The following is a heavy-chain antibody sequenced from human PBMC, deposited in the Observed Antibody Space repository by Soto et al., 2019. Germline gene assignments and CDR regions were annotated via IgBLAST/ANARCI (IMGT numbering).Heavy chain of an antibody. V-gene: IGHV3-48*02. CDR3: ARGSYYYGSGSYSDFDY. D-gene: IGHD3-10*01. Sequence: GSLRLSCAASGFTFSSYSMNWVRQAPGKGLEWVSYISSSSSTIYYADSVKGRFTISRDNAKNSLYLQMNSLRDEDTAVYYCARGSYYYGSGSYSDFDYWGQGTLVTVSS. J-gene: IGHJ4*02. CDR1: GFTFSSYS. CDR2: ISSSSSTI.